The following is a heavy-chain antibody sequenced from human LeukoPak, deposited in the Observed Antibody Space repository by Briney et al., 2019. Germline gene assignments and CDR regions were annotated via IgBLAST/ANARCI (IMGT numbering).Heavy chain of an antibody. V-gene: IGHV2-5*01. CDR3: AHTRWLRLTHYFDY. CDR2: IYWNDDK. Sequence: SGPTLVKPTQTLTLTCTFSGFSLSTSGVGVGWTRQPPGKALEWLALIYWNDDKRYSPSLKSRLTITKDTSKNQVVLTMTNMDPVDTATYYCAHTRWLRLTHYFDYWGQGTMVTVSS. J-gene: IGHJ4*03. D-gene: IGHD5-12*01. CDR1: GFSLSTSGVG.